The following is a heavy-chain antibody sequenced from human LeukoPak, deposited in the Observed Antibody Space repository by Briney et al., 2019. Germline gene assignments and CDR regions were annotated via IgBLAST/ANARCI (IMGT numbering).Heavy chain of an antibody. CDR2: INPNSGGT. D-gene: IGHD6-19*01. Sequence: GASVKVSCKASGYTFTGYYIHWVRQAPGQGLEWMGWINPNSGGTKYAQKFQGRVTMTGDTSISTVYMEVSWLTSDDTAVYYCAREDLSDSSGVYWGQGTLVNVSS. CDR1: GYTFTGYY. J-gene: IGHJ4*02. CDR3: AREDLSDSSGVY. V-gene: IGHV1-2*02.